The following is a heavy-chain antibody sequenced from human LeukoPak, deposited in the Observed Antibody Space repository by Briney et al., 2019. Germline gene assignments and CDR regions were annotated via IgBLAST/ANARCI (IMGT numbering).Heavy chain of an antibody. D-gene: IGHD1-26*01. V-gene: IGHV3-23*01. J-gene: IGHJ4*02. Sequence: TSETLSLTCTVSGGSISSYYWSWIRQAPGKGLEWVSAISGSGGSTYYADSVKGRFTISRDNSKNTLYLQMNSLRAEDTAVYYCAKTYGSYYVPYFDYWGQGTLVTVSS. CDR2: ISGSGGST. CDR1: GGSISSYY. CDR3: AKTYGSYYVPYFDY.